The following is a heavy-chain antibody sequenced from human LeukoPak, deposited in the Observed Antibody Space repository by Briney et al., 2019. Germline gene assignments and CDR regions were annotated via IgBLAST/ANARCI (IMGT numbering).Heavy chain of an antibody. V-gene: IGHV3-30*04. J-gene: IGHJ3*02. CDR3: AGPYYYGSGYAFDI. D-gene: IGHD3-10*01. CDR1: GFTFSRYT. Sequence: GGPLRLSCAASGFTFSRYTIRWVRQAPGKGLEWVAVISSDGSNKYYSDSVKGRFTISRDNSKNTLFLQMNSLRTEDTAVYYCAGPYYYGSGYAFDIWGQGTMVTVSS. CDR2: ISSDGSNK.